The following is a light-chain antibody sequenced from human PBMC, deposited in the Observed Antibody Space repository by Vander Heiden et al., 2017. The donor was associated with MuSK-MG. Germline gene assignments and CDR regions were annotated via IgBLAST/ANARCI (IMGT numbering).Light chain of an antibody. J-gene: IGLJ2*01. CDR2: YDK. Sequence: SYVLTQPPSVSVAPGKTASITCGGTNFGSTSVHWYQEKPGQAPVLVIYYDKDRPSGIPERFSGSNSGNTATLTISRVEAGDEADYYCQVWNSGSDHLVVFGGGTKLTVL. V-gene: IGLV3-21*04. CDR3: QVWNSGSDHLVV. CDR1: NFGSTS.